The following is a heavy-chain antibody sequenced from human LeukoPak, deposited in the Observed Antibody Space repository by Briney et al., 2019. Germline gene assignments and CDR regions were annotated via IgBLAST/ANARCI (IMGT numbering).Heavy chain of an antibody. CDR3: ARVVVVNGMDV. J-gene: IGHJ6*02. CDR1: GFTFSSYS. Sequence: GGSLGLSCAASGFTFSSYSMNWVRQAPGKGLEWVSSISSSSSYIYYADSVKGRFTISRDNAKNSLYLQMNSLRAEDTAVYYCARVVVVNGMDVWGQGTTVTVSS. CDR2: ISSSSSYI. D-gene: IGHD2-15*01. V-gene: IGHV3-21*01.